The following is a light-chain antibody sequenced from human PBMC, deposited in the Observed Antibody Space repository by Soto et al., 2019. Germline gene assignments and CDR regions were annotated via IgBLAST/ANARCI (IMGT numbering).Light chain of an antibody. J-gene: IGKJ1*01. CDR1: QSVSNNY. CDR2: GAS. CDR3: QQYGSSGT. V-gene: IGKV3-20*01. Sequence: EIVLTQSRGTLSLSPGERGTLCCRASQSVSNNYLAWYQQKPGQAPRLLIYGASNRATGIPDRFSGSGSGTDFTLTISRLEPEDFAVYYCQQYGSSGTFGQGTKVDIK.